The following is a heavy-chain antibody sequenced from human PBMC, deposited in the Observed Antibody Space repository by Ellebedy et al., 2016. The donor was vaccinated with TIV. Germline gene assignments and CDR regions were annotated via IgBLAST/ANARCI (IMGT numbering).Heavy chain of an antibody. D-gene: IGHD2-8*02. CDR1: GYSFTSYW. CDR3: VSQGPWSELDA. J-gene: IGHJ5*02. Sequence: GESLKISCKASGYSFTSYWMTWVRQMPGKGLEWIGRIDPGDSNTHYNPSLQGHVTISADRSITTAYLQWSSLKASDSAMYYCVSQGPWSELDAWGQGTLVTVSS. V-gene: IGHV5-10-1*01. CDR2: IDPGDSNT.